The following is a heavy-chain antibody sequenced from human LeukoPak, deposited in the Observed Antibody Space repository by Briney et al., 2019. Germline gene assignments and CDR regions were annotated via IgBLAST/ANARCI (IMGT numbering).Heavy chain of an antibody. Sequence: GGSLRLSCAASGFTFSSYAMSWVRQAPGKGLEWVSAISGSGGSTYYADSVKGRFTISRDNSKNTLYPQMNSLRAEDTAVYYCAKDQAYYDILTLSDVWGKGTTVTVSS. D-gene: IGHD3-9*01. V-gene: IGHV3-23*01. CDR1: GFTFSSYA. CDR2: ISGSGGST. CDR3: AKDQAYYDILTLSDV. J-gene: IGHJ6*04.